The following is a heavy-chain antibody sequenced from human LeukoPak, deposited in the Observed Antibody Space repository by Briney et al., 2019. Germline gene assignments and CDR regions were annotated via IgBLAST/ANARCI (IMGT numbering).Heavy chain of an antibody. CDR3: ASISSAARIDY. Sequence: SETLSLTCTVSGGSISSYYWSWVRQPPGKGLEWIGYIYYSGSTNYNPSLKSRVTISVDTSKNQFSLKLSSVTAAGTAVYYCASISSAARIDYWGQGTLVTVSS. CDR1: GGSISSYY. D-gene: IGHD6-19*01. J-gene: IGHJ4*02. CDR2: IYYSGST. V-gene: IGHV4-59*01.